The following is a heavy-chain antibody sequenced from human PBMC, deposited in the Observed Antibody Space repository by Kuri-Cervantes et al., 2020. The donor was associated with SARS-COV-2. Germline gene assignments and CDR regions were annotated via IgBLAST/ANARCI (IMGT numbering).Heavy chain of an antibody. D-gene: IGHD3-3*01. V-gene: IGHV3-23*01. CDR3: AKATVRFLEWLQYYYYYGMDV. CDR1: GFTFSSYA. J-gene: IGHJ6*02. Sequence: GGSLRLSCAASGFTFSSYAMSWVRQAPGKGLEWVLAISGSGGSTYYADSVKGRFTISRDNSKNTLYLQMNSLRAEDTAVYYCAKATVRFLEWLQYYYYYGMDVWGRGTTVTVSS. CDR2: ISGSGGST.